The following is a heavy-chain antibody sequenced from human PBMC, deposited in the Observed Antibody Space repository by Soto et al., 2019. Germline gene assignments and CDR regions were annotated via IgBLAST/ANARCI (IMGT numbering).Heavy chain of an antibody. CDR2: ISAYKRNT. D-gene: IGHD3-3*01. V-gene: IGHV1-18*01. CDR3: ARAGNDFWSGYFKLPYYFVY. J-gene: IGHJ4*02. Sequence: QVQLVQSGAEVKKPGASVKVSCKASGYTFTSYGISWVRQAPGQGLEWMGCISAYKRNTNYAERVKGIDTMTTATATSTTYMELRTLRSDDTAVYYCARAGNDFWSGYFKLPYYFVYWGQGTLVTVSS. CDR1: GYTFTSYG.